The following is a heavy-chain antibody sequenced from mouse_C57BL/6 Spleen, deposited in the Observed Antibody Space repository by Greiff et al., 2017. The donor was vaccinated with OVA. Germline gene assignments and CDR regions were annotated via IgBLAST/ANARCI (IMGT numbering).Heavy chain of an antibody. CDR1: GFTFSDYG. V-gene: IGHV5-17*01. CDR2: ISSGSSTI. D-gene: IGHD2-3*01. J-gene: IGHJ2*01. CDR3: ARRYDGYNYFDY. Sequence: EVHLVESGGGLVKPGGSLKLSCAASGFTFSDYGMHWVRQAPEKGLEWVAYISSGSSTIYYADTVKGRFTISRDNAKNTLFLQMTSLRSEDTAMYYCARRYDGYNYFDYWGQGTTLTVSS.